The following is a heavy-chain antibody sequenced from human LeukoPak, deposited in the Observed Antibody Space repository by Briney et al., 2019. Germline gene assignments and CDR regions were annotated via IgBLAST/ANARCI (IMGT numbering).Heavy chain of an antibody. CDR2: INSSGGST. Sequence: ASVKVSCKASGYTFTSYYMHWVRQAPGQGLEWMGIINSSGGSTSYAQKFQGRVTMTRDTSTSTVYMELSSLRSEDTAVYYCARASYGRPIDYWGQGTLVTVSS. CDR3: ARASYGRPIDY. J-gene: IGHJ4*02. D-gene: IGHD1-26*01. CDR1: GYTFTSYY. V-gene: IGHV1-46*01.